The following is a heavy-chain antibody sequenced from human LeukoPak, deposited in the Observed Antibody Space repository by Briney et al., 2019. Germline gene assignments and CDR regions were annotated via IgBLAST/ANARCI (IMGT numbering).Heavy chain of an antibody. CDR1: GGPISTYY. J-gene: IGHJ4*02. CDR2: IHYSGTT. V-gene: IGHV4-59*08. D-gene: IGHD5-12*01. CDR3: ARMGGYSGYATH. Sequence: PSETLSLTCPVSGGPISTYYWSWIRQPPGKGLEWIGYIHYSGTTNYNPSLKNRITISLDTSKNQFSLNLSSVTAADTAVYYCARMGGYSGYATHWGQVTLVTVSS.